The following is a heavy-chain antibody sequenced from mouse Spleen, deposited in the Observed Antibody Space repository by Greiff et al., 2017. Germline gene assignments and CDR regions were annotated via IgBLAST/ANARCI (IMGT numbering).Heavy chain of an antibody. CDR3: ASTNWDRGAWFAY. CDR2: ISYDGSN. J-gene: IGHJ3*01. V-gene: IGHV3-6*01. CDR1: GYSITSGYY. Sequence: DVKLQESGPGLVKPSQSLSLTCSVTGYSITSGYYWNWIRQFPGNKLEWMGYISYDGSNNYNPSLKNRISITRVTSKNQFFLKLNSVTTEDTATYYCASTNWDRGAWFAYWGQGTLVTVSA. D-gene: IGHD4-1*01.